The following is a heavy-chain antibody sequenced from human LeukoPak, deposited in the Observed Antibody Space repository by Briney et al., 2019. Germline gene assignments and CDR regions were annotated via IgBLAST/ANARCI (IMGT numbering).Heavy chain of an antibody. D-gene: IGHD3-9*01. CDR1: DFSLSTPGMG. CDR2: IYYNDDK. CDR3: AHLVVTIDWRSYFDY. J-gene: IGHJ4*02. Sequence: SGPTLVKPTQALTLTCTFSDFSLSTPGMGVGWVRQPPGKALEWLAFIYYNDDKRYSPSLRSRLTITRDTPKNQVVLAMTTMDPVDTATYYCAHLVVTIDWRSYFDYWGQGALVTVCS. V-gene: IGHV2-5*01.